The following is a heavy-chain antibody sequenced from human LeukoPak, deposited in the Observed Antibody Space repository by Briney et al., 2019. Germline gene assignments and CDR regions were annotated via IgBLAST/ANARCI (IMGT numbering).Heavy chain of an antibody. CDR3: ARQVVAVAGTGYFDY. CDR1: GGSIRSSSYY. Sequence: PSETLSLTCTVSGGSIRSSSYYWGWIRQPPGKGLEWIGSIYYSGSTYYNASLNSRGTISVDTSKNQFSLKLNSVTAADTAVYFCARQVVAVAGTGYFDYWGQGTLVTVSS. V-gene: IGHV4-39*01. D-gene: IGHD6-19*01. J-gene: IGHJ4*02. CDR2: IYYSGST.